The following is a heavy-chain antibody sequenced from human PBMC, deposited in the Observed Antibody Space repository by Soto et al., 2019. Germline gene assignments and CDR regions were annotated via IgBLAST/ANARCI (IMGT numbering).Heavy chain of an antibody. CDR2: IWYDGSNK. CDR1: GFTFSSYG. J-gene: IGHJ4*02. D-gene: IGHD4-17*01. V-gene: IGHV3-33*01. Sequence: GGSLRLSCAASGFTFSSYGMHWVRQAPGKGLEWAAVIWYDGSNKYYADSVKGRFTISRDNSKNTLYLQMNSLRAEDTAVYYCARDGMIGDYGPFDYWGQGTLVTVSS. CDR3: ARDGMIGDYGPFDY.